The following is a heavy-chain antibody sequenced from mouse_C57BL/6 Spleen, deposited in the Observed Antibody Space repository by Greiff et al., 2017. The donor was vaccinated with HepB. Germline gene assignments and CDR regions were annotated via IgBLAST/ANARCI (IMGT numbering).Heavy chain of an antibody. D-gene: IGHD2-4*01. J-gene: IGHJ2*01. CDR2: IDPSDSYT. CDR1: GYTFTSYW. CDR3: ARGELRRGPYYFDY. Sequence: QVQLQQPGAELVMPGASVKLSCKASGYTFTSYWMHWVKQRPGQGLEWIGEIDPSDSYTNYNQKFKGKSTLTVDKSSSTAYMQLSSLTSEDSAVYYCARGELRRGPYYFDYWCQGTTLTVSS. V-gene: IGHV1-69*01.